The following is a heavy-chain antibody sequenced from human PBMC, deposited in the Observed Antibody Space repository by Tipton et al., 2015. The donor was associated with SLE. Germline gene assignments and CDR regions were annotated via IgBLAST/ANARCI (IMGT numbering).Heavy chain of an antibody. CDR1: GFTFSSYA. V-gene: IGHV3-30*04. CDR2: ISYDGSNK. Sequence: RSLRLSCAASGFTFSSYAMHWVRQAPGKGLEWVAVISYDGSNKYYADSVKGRFTISRDNSKNTLYLQMNSLRAEDAAVYYCAGHPSIAVAGPLGCWGQGTLVTVSS. D-gene: IGHD6-19*01. J-gene: IGHJ4*02. CDR3: AGHPSIAVAGPLGC.